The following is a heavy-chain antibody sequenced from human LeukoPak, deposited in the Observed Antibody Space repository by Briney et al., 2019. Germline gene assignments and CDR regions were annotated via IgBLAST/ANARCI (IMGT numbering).Heavy chain of an antibody. J-gene: IGHJ5*01. V-gene: IGHV3-30*03. CDR2: ISYDGSNK. D-gene: IGHD1-1*01. Sequence: GGSLRLSCAASGFTFSRYGMHWVRQAPGKGLEWVAVISYDGSNKYYADSVKGRFTISRDNSKNTLYLQMNSLRAEDTALYYCARCTTWNTHYPLDSWGQGTLVTVSS. CDR1: GFTFSRYG. CDR3: ARCTTWNTHYPLDS.